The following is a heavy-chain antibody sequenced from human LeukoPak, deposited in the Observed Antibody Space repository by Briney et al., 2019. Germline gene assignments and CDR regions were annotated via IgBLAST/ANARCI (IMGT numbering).Heavy chain of an antibody. V-gene: IGHV1-2*02. Sequence: ASVTVSCMTSGYAFSDYYMHWVRQAPGQGLEWMGYIIPNSGGTTYAQKFQGRVTMTRDTSISAAYLDLSGLRSDDTAVYYCSTEDKYCSSSTCGDSWGQGTLVTVSS. CDR3: STEDKYCSSSTCGDS. J-gene: IGHJ4*02. CDR1: GYAFSDYY. D-gene: IGHD2-2*01. CDR2: IIPNSGGT.